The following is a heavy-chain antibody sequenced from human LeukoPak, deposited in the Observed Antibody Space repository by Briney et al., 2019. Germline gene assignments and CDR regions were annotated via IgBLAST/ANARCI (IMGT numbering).Heavy chain of an antibody. CDR1: GDSVSRSDSY. V-gene: IGHV4-39*01. CDR3: ARRRSYAGSGYLE. D-gene: IGHD3-22*01. CDR2: INYSGRT. J-gene: IGHJ1*01. Sequence: SESLSLTCSVSGDSVSRSDSYWDWIRQPPGKGLEWIGTINYSGRTYYSPSLKSRVTMSVDPSNNQFSLTLRSVTAADTAVYFCARRRSYAGSGYLEWGQGTLLSVSS.